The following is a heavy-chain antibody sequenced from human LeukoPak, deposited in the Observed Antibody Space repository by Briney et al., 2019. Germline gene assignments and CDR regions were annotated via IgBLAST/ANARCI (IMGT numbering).Heavy chain of an antibody. J-gene: IGHJ5*02. CDR1: GFTFSDYY. V-gene: IGHV3-11*01. D-gene: IGHD3-3*01. CDR2: ISGSGSTI. Sequence: GGSLRLSCAASGFTFSDYYMSWIRQAPAKGLEWVSYISGSGSTIYYADSVKGRFTISRDNAKNSLYLQMNSLRAEDTAVYYCARQLYDFWSGYYHQGNWFDPWGQGTLVTVSS. CDR3: ARQLYDFWSGYYHQGNWFDP.